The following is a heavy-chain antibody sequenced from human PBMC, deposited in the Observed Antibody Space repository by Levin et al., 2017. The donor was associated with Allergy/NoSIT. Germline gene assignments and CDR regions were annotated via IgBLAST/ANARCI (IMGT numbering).Heavy chain of an antibody. CDR1: GGSISSGSYY. V-gene: IGHV4-61*02. Sequence: LRLSCTVSGGSISSGSYYYNWIRQPAGKGLEWIGRMYIRGGTNYNPSLQSRVTISIDTSKNQFSLQLRSVTAADTAVYYCATDKWTFGDYGGGFDDWGRGTLVTVSS. CDR3: ATDKWTFGDYGGGFDD. CDR2: MYIRGGT. J-gene: IGHJ4*02. D-gene: IGHD4-17*01.